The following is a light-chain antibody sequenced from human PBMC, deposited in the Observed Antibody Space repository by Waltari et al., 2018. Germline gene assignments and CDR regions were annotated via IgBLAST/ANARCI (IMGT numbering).Light chain of an antibody. CDR1: NSDIGHFNL. CDR3: CSYAGSKTYV. J-gene: IGLJ1*01. Sequence: QSALTQPAPVPGSPGQSIPLPCPGTNSDIGHFNLVTWYQRHPDKAPKLIIYEVNKRPSGVSHRFSGSKSGNTASLTISGLQAEDEADYYCCSYAGSKTYVFGPGTKVTVL. V-gene: IGLV2-23*02. CDR2: EVN.